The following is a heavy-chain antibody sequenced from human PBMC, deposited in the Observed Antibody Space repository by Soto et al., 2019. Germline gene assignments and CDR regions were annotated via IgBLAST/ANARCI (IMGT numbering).Heavy chain of an antibody. J-gene: IGHJ6*02. Sequence: PGGSLRLSCAASGFTFSNAWMSWVRQAPGKGPEWVGRIKSKTDGGTTDYAAPVKGRFTISRDDSKNTLYLQMNSLKTEDTAVYYCTTDYLGRPLYYYYGMDVWGQGTTGTVS. CDR1: GFTFSNAW. CDR2: IKSKTDGGTT. CDR3: TTDYLGRPLYYYYGMDV. D-gene: IGHD7-27*01. V-gene: IGHV3-15*01.